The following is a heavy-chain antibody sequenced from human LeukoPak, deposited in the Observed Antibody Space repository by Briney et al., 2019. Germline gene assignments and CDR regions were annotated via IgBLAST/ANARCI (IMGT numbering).Heavy chain of an antibody. D-gene: IGHD3-10*01. J-gene: IGHJ4*02. Sequence: ASVKVSCKVSGYSLRELNMHWLRQAPGKGPEWMGGFNPEEGETIYVQKFQGRVTMTEDTSTDTAYMELSSLTSEDTAVYYCARDRGVPAVFDYWGQGTLITVSS. CDR2: FNPEEGET. V-gene: IGHV1-24*01. CDR1: GYSLRELN. CDR3: ARDRGVPAVFDY.